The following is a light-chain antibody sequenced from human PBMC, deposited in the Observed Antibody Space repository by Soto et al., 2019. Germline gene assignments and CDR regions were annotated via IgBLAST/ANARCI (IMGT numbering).Light chain of an antibody. CDR1: QGIDTT. V-gene: IGKV1-9*01. CDR3: QQHGSSPQA. Sequence: IMLTQSPSSLSASVGDRVTITCRASQGIDTTLAWYQQKPGKAPKLPIYAASNCQSGVPSRFSGSGSGTHFTLTISSLQPEDFAVYYCQQHGSSPQAFGQGTKVAIK. J-gene: IGKJ1*01. CDR2: AAS.